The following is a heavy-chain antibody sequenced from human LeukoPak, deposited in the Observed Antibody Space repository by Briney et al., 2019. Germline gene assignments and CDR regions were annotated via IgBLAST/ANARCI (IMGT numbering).Heavy chain of an antibody. V-gene: IGHV4-59*01. Sequence: KASETLSLTCTVSGGSISPYYWSWIRQPPGKGLEWIGYIHYSGSTNYNPSLKSRVTISVDTSKNQFSLKLSSVTAADTAVYYCAREEGSREPFDYWGQGTLVTVSS. J-gene: IGHJ4*02. CDR2: IHYSGST. D-gene: IGHD1-14*01. CDR3: AREEGSREPFDY. CDR1: GGSISPYY.